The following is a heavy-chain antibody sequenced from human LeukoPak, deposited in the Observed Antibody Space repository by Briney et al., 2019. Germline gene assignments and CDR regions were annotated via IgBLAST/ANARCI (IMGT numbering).Heavy chain of an antibody. J-gene: IGHJ6*03. V-gene: IGHV4-34*01. Sequence: SETLSLTCTVSGGSIGSYYWSWIRQPPGKGLEWIGEINHSGSTNYNPSLKSRVTISVDTSKNQFSLKLSSVTAADTAVYYCARANDYGDPLPRYMDVWGKGTTVTVSS. CDR3: ARANDYGDPLPRYMDV. D-gene: IGHD4-17*01. CDR2: INHSGST. CDR1: GGSIGSYY.